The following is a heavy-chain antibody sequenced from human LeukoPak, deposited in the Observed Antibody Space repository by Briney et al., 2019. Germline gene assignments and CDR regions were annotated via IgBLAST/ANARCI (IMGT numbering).Heavy chain of an antibody. CDR2: IKSKSDGGTI. J-gene: IGHJ4*02. V-gene: IGHV3-15*01. D-gene: IGHD2-15*01. CDR1: GFTFSDAW. CDR3: TTRRQDGW. Sequence: GGSLRLSCVGSGFTFSDAWMSWVRQAPGKGLGWVGRIKSKSDGGTIDYAAPVKGRFTISKDDSRNTLYLQMNSLKTEDTAVYYCTTRRQDGWWGQGTLVTVS.